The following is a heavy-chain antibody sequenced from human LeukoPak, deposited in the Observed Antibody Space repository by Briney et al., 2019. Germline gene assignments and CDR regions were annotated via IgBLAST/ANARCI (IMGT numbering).Heavy chain of an antibody. CDR1: GGSISNYY. D-gene: IGHD1-1*01. CDR2: IYYSGST. Sequence: SETLSLTCTVSGGSISNYYWSWIRQFPVKGLEWIGFIYYSGSTNYNPSLKSRVTISVDTSKNQFSLKLSSVTAADTAVYYCARARRWNAAVEGWWFDPWGQGTLVTVSS. V-gene: IGHV4-59*01. J-gene: IGHJ5*02. CDR3: ARARRWNAAVEGWWFDP.